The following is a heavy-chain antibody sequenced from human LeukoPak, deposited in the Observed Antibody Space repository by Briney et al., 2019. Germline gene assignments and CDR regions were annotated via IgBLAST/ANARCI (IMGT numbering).Heavy chain of an antibody. CDR3: ARGSSIAAAGKYSGSYYGY. V-gene: IGHV4-34*01. CDR2: INHSGST. D-gene: IGHD6-13*01. CDR1: GGSFSGYY. J-gene: IGHJ4*02. Sequence: SETLSLTCAVYGGSFSGYYWSWIRQPPGKGLEWIGEINHSGSTNYNPSLKSRVTISVGTSKNQFSLKLSSVTAADTAVYYCARGSSIAAAGKYSGSYYGYWGQGTLVTVSS.